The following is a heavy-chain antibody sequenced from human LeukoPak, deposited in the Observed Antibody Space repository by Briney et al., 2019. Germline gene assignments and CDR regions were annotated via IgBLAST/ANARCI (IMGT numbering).Heavy chain of an antibody. CDR1: GFTFSTYW. CDR3: ARDSAGNDY. Sequence: GGSLRLSCAASGFTFSTYWMSWVRQAPGKGLEWVANIKQDGSEKYYVDSAKGRFTTSRDNAKNSLYLQMNSLRAEDTAMYYCARDSAGNDYWGQGTLVTVSS. V-gene: IGHV3-7*01. CDR2: IKQDGSEK. D-gene: IGHD6-13*01. J-gene: IGHJ4*02.